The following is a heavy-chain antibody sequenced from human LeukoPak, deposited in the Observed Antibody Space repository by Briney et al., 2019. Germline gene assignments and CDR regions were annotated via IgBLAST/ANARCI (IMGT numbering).Heavy chain of an antibody. D-gene: IGHD1-7*01. CDR3: ARIWNYQIYGPFDP. J-gene: IGHJ5*02. CDR1: GYTFTGYY. Sequence: ASVKVSCKASGYTFTGYYMHWVRQAPGQGLEWMGIINPSGGSTSYAQKLQGRVTMTRDMSASTVYMELSSLRSEDMAVYYCARIWNYQIYGPFDPWGQGTLVTVSS. V-gene: IGHV1-46*01. CDR2: INPSGGST.